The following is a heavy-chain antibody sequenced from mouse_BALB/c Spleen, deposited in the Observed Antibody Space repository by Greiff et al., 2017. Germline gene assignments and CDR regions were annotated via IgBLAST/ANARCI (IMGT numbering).Heavy chain of an antibody. CDR3: TRGGLSSAMDY. Sequence: QVQLKQSGAELMKPGASVKISCKATGYTFSSYWIEWVKQRPGHGLEWIGEINPSNGGTNFNEKFKSKATLTVDKSSSTAYMQLSSLTSEDSAVYYCTRGGLSSAMDYWGQGTSVTVSS. CDR1: GYTFSSYW. J-gene: IGHJ4*01. CDR2: INPSNGGT. V-gene: IGHV1S81*02.